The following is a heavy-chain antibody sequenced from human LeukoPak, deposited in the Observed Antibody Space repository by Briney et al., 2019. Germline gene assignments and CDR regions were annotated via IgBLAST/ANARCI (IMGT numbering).Heavy chain of an antibody. V-gene: IGHV4-4*02. Sequence: SGTLSLTFPVSSKSITNTQCWKWVRQPPGKGLEWIAEIDHRGNTNYNPSLKSRVTISADKSKNQFSLKLNSVTAAETAVYYCARGDGPGYWGQGTLVTVSA. CDR1: SKSITNTQC. CDR3: ARGDGPGY. CDR2: IDHRGNT. J-gene: IGHJ4*02.